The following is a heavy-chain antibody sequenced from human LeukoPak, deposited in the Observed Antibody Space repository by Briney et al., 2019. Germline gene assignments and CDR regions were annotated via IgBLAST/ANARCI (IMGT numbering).Heavy chain of an antibody. CDR2: ISGSGGST. D-gene: IGHD1-26*01. J-gene: IGHJ4*02. CDR1: GFSFSSYA. V-gene: IGHV3-23*01. CDR3: AKSKLWELLPFDY. Sequence: GGSLRLSCAASGFSFSSYAMSWVRQAPGKGLEWVSAISGSGGSTYYADSVKGRFTISRDNSKNTLYLQMNSLRAEDTAVYYCAKSKLWELLPFDYWGQGTLVTVSS.